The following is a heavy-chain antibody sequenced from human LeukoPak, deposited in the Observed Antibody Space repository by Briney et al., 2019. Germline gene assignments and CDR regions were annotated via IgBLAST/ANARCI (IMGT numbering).Heavy chain of an antibody. V-gene: IGHV1-24*01. CDR1: GYTLTELA. J-gene: IGHJ6*03. Sequence: ASVKVSCKVSGYTLTELAMHWVRQAPGKGLEWMGGFDPEDGETIYAQKFQGRVTMTEDTSTDIAYMELSSLRSEDTAVYYCATQPPGASGIYYFYIDVWGKGTTVTISS. CDR2: FDPEDGET. CDR3: ATQPPGASGIYYFYIDV. D-gene: IGHD1-14*01.